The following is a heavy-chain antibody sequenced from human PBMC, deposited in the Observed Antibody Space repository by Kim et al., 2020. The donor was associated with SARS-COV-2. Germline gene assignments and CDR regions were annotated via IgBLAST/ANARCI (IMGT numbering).Heavy chain of an antibody. CDR1: GYTFTSYY. CDR2: INPSGGST. V-gene: IGHV1-46*01. J-gene: IGHJ6*02. D-gene: IGHD3-10*01. CDR3: ARDLLLRMLRYYYGMDV. Sequence: ASVKVSCKASGYTFTSYYMHWVRQAPGQGLEWMGIINPSGGSTSYAQKFQGRVTMTRDTSPSTVYMELSSLRSEDTAVYYCARDLLLRMLRYYYGMDVWGQGTTVTVSS.